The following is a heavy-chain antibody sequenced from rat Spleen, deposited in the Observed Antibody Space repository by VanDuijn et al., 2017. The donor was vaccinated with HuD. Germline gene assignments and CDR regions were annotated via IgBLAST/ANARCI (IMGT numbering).Heavy chain of an antibody. CDR1: GFSLTSYH. Sequence: QLKESGPGLVQPSQTLSLTCTVSGFSLTSYHVSWVRQPPGKGLEWMGVIWTGGSTAYNSALESRLSISRDTSKSQVLLKMNSRQTDDTVTYYCTRDRPNFVWYNELWCVYWGQGTLVTVSS. D-gene: IGHD1-11*01. CDR2: IWTGGST. V-gene: IGHV2-43*01. J-gene: IGHJ3*01. CDR3: TRDRPNFVWYNELWCVY.